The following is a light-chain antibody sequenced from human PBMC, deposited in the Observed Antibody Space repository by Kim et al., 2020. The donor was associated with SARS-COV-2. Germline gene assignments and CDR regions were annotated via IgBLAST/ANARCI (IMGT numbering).Light chain of an antibody. CDR1: ALPNQY. Sequence: SYELTQPPSVSVSPGQTARITCSGDALPNQYAYWYQQKPGQAPVLVIYKDSARPSGIPERFSGSSSGTTVTLTISGVQAEDEADYYCQSADTSGTYVVFGGGTQLTVL. J-gene: IGLJ2*01. CDR2: KDS. CDR3: QSADTSGTYVV. V-gene: IGLV3-25*03.